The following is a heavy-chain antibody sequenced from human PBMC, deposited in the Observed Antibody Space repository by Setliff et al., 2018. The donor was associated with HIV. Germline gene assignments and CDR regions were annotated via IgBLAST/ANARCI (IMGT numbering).Heavy chain of an antibody. CDR3: ANPHDGGAFDV. Sequence: SVKVSCKASGGTFKNSGSSWVRQAPGQGLEWMGGVIPSFATANYAKKFQGRITITADELTSTVYMDLNSLKSEASAVYYCANPHDGGAFDVWGQGTAVTVSS. V-gene: IGHV1-69*13. J-gene: IGHJ3*01. CDR2: VIPSFATA. D-gene: IGHD1-1*01. CDR1: GGTFKNSG.